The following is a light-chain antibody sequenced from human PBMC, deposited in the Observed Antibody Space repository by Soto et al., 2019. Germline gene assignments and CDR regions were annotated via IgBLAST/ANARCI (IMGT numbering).Light chain of an antibody. CDR2: GAS. Sequence: EIVLTQSPGTLSLSPGERATLSCRASQSVSSSYLAWYQKKPGQAPRLLFSGASSRATGIPDRFSGSGSGTDFTLTISRLEPEDFAVYYCQQYGSSPLTFGGGTKVEIK. CDR1: QSVSSSY. CDR3: QQYGSSPLT. V-gene: IGKV3-20*01. J-gene: IGKJ4*01.